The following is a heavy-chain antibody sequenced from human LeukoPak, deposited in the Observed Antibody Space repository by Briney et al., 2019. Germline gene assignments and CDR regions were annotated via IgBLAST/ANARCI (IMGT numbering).Heavy chain of an antibody. CDR3: ARVSCSGGSCYEYFQH. Sequence: ASMKVSCKASGYTFTNFDINWVRQATGQGLEWMGWMNPNTGNAGYAQKFQDRVTITWDASISTAYMDLSSLRSEDTAVYYCARVSCSGGSCYEYFQHWGQGTLVTVSS. J-gene: IGHJ1*01. CDR2: MNPNTGNA. D-gene: IGHD2-15*01. CDR1: GYTFTNFD. V-gene: IGHV1-8*03.